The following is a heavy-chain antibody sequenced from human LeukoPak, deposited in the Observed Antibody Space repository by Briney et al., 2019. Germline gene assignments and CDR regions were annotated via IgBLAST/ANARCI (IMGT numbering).Heavy chain of an antibody. J-gene: IGHJ3*02. CDR3: ARVSSGWSWDAFDI. CDR2: IYSGGST. Sequence: GGSLRLSCAASGFTVSSNYMSWVRQAPGKGLEWVSVIYSGGSTYYADSVKGRFTISRDNSKNTLYLQMNSLRAEDTAVYYCARVSSGWSWDAFDIWGQGTMVTVSS. CDR1: GFTVSSNY. D-gene: IGHD6-19*01. V-gene: IGHV3-66*01.